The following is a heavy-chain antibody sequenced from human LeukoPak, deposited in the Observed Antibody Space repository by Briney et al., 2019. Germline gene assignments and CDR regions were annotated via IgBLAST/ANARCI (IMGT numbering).Heavy chain of an antibody. CDR2: ISYDGNTK. V-gene: IGHV3-30*03. D-gene: IGHD3-3*02. J-gene: IGHJ4*02. Sequence: GGSLRLSCAASGLTFSSYGMHWVRQAPGKGLEWVAIISYDGNTKYYADSVKGRFTISRDNSKNTLYLQMNSLRAEDTAVYYCARAQTLSFSPFDYWGQGTLVTVSS. CDR3: ARAQTLSFSPFDY. CDR1: GLTFSSYG.